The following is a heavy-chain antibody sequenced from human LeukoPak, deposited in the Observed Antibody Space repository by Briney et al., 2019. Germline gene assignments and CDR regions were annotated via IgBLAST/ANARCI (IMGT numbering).Heavy chain of an antibody. V-gene: IGHV4-30-4*07. J-gene: IGHJ6*03. CDR3: ARQQYYYDSSGYLSYYYYYYMDV. CDR2: IYYSGST. D-gene: IGHD3-22*01. Sequence: SETLSLTCAVSGGSISSGGYSWSWIRQPPGKGLEWIGYIYYSGSTYYNPSLKSRVTISVDTSKNQFSLNLSSVTAADTAVYYCARQQYYYDSSGYLSYYYYYYMDVWGKGTTVTISS. CDR1: GGSISSGGYS.